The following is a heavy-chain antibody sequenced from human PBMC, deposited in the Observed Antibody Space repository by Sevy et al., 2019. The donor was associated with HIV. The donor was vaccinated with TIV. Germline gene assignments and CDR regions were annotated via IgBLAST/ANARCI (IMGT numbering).Heavy chain of an antibody. D-gene: IGHD3-22*01. CDR1: GGSISSSSYY. CDR3: ARQETWGYYDSSGYYFDY. CDR2: IYYSGST. V-gene: IGHV4-39*01. J-gene: IGHJ4*02. Sequence: SETLSLTYTVSGGSISSSSYYWGWIRQPPGKGLEWIGSIYYSGSTYYNPSLKSRVTISVDTSKNQFSLRLSSVTASDTAVYYCARQETWGYYDSSGYYFDYWGQGTLVTVSS.